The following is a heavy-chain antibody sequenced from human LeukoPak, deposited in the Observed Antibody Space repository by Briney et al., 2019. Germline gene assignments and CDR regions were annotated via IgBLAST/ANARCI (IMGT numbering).Heavy chain of an antibody. D-gene: IGHD6-6*01. CDR2: IYPDDSDT. J-gene: IGHJ4*02. Sequence: GESLKISCKGPKYSFSTYWIAWVRQMPGKGLEWMGIIYPDDSDTRYSPSFQGQVTISADKSISTAYLQWSSLKASDTAMYYCARERPSQGYFDFWGQGTLVTVSS. CDR3: ARERPSQGYFDF. V-gene: IGHV5-51*01. CDR1: KYSFSTYW.